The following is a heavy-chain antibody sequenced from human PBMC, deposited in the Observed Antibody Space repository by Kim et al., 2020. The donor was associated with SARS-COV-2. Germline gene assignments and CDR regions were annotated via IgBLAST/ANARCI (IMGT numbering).Heavy chain of an antibody. J-gene: IGHJ4*02. CDR3: AKSRLGSGYYYSRD. V-gene: IGHV3-23*01. D-gene: IGHD3-22*01. Sequence: ADSVKGRFTISRDNSKNTLYLQMNSLRAEDTAVYYCAKSRLGSGYYYSRDWGQGTLVTVSS.